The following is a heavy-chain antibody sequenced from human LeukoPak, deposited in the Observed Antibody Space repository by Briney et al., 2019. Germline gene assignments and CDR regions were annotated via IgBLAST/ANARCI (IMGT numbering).Heavy chain of an antibody. CDR3: ATATSGRVVGAALAFDY. J-gene: IGHJ4*02. Sequence: PSETLSLTCTVSGGSISSYYWSWVRQAPGKGLEWVSVIYSGGSTYYADSVKGRFTISRDNSKNTLYLQMNSLRAEDTAVYYCATATSGRVVGAALAFDYWGQGTLVTVSS. V-gene: IGHV3-66*02. D-gene: IGHD1-26*01. CDR2: IYSGGST. CDR1: GGSISSYY.